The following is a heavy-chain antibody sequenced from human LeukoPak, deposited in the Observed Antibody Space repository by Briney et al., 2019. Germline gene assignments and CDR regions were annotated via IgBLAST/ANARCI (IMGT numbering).Heavy chain of an antibody. J-gene: IGHJ6*03. CDR2: IRYDGSNK. V-gene: IGHV3-30*02. CDR3: ARYIYNNDYYYYYMDV. CDR1: GFTFSSYG. D-gene: IGHD5-18*01. Sequence: GGSLRLSCAASGFTFSSYGMHWVRQAPGKGLEWVAFIRYDGSNKYYADSVKGRFTISRDNTKNSLYLQMNSLRAEDTAVYYCARYIYNNDYYYYYMDVWGKGTTVTVSS.